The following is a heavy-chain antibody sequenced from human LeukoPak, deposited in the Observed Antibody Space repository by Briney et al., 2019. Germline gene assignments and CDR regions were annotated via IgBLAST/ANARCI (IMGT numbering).Heavy chain of an antibody. CDR3: ARAPLNSGGSGYFDY. V-gene: IGHV3-30*01. CDR1: GFTFSSYA. Sequence: PGRSLRLSCAASGFTFSSYAMHWVRQAPGKGLEWVAVISYDGSNKYYADSVKGRFTISRGNSKNTLYLQMNSLRAEDTAVYYCARAPLNSGGSGYFDYWGQGTLVTVSS. D-gene: IGHD2-15*01. J-gene: IGHJ4*02. CDR2: ISYDGSNK.